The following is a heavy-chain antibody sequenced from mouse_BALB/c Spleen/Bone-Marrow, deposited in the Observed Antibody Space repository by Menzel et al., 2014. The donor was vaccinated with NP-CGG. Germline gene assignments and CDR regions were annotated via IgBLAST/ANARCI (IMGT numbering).Heavy chain of an antibody. CDR2: ISSGSSTI. CDR1: GFTFSSFG. V-gene: IGHV5-17*02. Sequence: EVKLVESGGGLVQPGGSRKLSCAASGFTFSSFGMHWVRQAPEKGLEWVAYISSGSSTIYYADTVKGRFTISRDNPKNTLFLQMTCLRSEDTAMYYCARSPYGYDGRDYWGQGTSVTVSS. J-gene: IGHJ4*01. D-gene: IGHD2-2*01. CDR3: ARSPYGYDGRDY.